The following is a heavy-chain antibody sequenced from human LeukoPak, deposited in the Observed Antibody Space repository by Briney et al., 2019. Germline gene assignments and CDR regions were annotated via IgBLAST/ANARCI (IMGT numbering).Heavy chain of an antibody. D-gene: IGHD3-3*01. V-gene: IGHV3-33*01. Sequence: GGSLRLSCAASGFTFSDYGIHWVRQAPGKGLEWVAVICSDGTNKYFVDSVKGRFAISRDNSKTTVFLQMNGLRAEDTAVFYCARDLKSGYMDSWGQGTLVTVSS. J-gene: IGHJ4*02. CDR2: ICSDGTNK. CDR3: ARDLKSGYMDS. CDR1: GFTFSDYG.